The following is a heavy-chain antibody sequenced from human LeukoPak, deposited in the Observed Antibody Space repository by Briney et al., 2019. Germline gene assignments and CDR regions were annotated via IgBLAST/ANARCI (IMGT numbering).Heavy chain of an antibody. D-gene: IGHD3-10*01. CDR2: INSDGSST. J-gene: IGHJ5*02. Sequence: GGSLRLSCAASGFTFSSYWMHWVRQAPGKGLVWVSRINSDGSSTSYADSVKGRFTISRDSSKNTLYLQMNSLRAEDTAVYYCARDRGYYGSGTSHWFDPWGQGTLVTVSS. CDR1: GFTFSSYW. V-gene: IGHV3-74*01. CDR3: ARDRGYYGSGTSHWFDP.